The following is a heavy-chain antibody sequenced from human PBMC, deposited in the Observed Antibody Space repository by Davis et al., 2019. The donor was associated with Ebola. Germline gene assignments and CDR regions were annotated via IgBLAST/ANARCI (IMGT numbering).Heavy chain of an antibody. CDR2: INPSGGST. J-gene: IGHJ4*02. CDR3: ARAQFPTTSDH. D-gene: IGHD1-1*01. Sequence: AASVKVSCKASGYTFTNYGITWVRQAPGQGLEWMGIINPSGGSTSYAQKFQGRVTMTRDTATTTAYMEVGSLRSDDTAVYYCARAQFPTTSDHWGQGTLVTVSS. V-gene: IGHV1-46*01. CDR1: GYTFTNYG.